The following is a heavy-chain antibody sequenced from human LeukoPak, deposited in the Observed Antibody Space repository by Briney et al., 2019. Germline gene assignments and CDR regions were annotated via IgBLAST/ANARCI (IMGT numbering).Heavy chain of an antibody. Sequence: ASVKVSCKVSGYTLTELSMHWVRQAPGKGLEWMGGFDPEDGETIYAQKFQGRVTMTKDTSTDTAYMELSSLRSEDTAVYYCATTQDYGDYVSLVLGYWGQGTLVTVSS. J-gene: IGHJ4*02. V-gene: IGHV1-24*01. D-gene: IGHD4-17*01. CDR1: GYTLTELS. CDR3: ATTQDYGDYVSLVLGY. CDR2: FDPEDGET.